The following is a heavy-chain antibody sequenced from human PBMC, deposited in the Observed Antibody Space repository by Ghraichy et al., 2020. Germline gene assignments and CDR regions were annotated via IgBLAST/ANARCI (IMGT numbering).Heavy chain of an antibody. Sequence: SETLSLTCTVSGGSISSGDYYWSWIRQPPGKGLEWIGYIYYSGSTYYNPSLKSRVTISVDTSKNQFSLKLSSVTAADTAVYYCVGHAGDGYNTPFDYWGQGTLVTVSS. CDR2: IYYSGST. J-gene: IGHJ4*02. CDR1: GGSISSGDYY. V-gene: IGHV4-30-4*08. CDR3: VGHAGDGYNTPFDY. D-gene: IGHD5-24*01.